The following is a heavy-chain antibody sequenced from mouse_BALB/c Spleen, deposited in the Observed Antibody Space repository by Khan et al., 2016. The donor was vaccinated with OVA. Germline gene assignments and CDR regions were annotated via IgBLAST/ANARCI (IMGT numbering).Heavy chain of an antibody. D-gene: IGHD2-3*01. CDR2: INTYTGEP. V-gene: IGHV9-3-1*01. Sequence: QIQLVQSGPELKKPGETVKISCKASGYTFTTYGMNWVKQAPGKGLKWMGWINTYTGEPTHVDDFKGRFAFSLETSASTAYLQINSLKNEDTATYFCARVGYSGTMDYWGQGTSVTVSS. J-gene: IGHJ4*01. CDR1: GYTFTTYG. CDR3: ARVGYSGTMDY.